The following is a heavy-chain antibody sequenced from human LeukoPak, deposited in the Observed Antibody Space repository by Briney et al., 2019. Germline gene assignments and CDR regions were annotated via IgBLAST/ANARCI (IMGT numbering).Heavy chain of an antibody. Sequence: PSQTLSLTCTVSGGSISSGSYYWSWIRQPAGKGLEWIGRIYTSGSTNYNPSLKSRVTISVDTSKYQFSLKLSSVTAADTAVYYCAREPMDGMDVWGQGTTVTVSS. CDR3: AREPMDGMDV. J-gene: IGHJ6*02. CDR2: IYTSGST. V-gene: IGHV4-61*02. D-gene: IGHD2-8*01. CDR1: GGSISSGSYY.